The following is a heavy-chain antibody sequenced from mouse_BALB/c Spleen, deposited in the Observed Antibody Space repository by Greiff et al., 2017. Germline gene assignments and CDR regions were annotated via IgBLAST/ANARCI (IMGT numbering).Heavy chain of an antibody. CDR2: ISSGGST. V-gene: IGHV5-6-5*01. CDR3: ARRDDYGSTDY. D-gene: IGHD1-1*01. J-gene: IGHJ2*01. Sequence: EVKLVESGGGLVKPGGSLKLSCAASGFTFSSYAMSWVRQTPEKRLEWVASISSGGSTYYPDSVKGRFTISRDNARNILYLQMSSLGSEDTAMYYCARRDDYGSTDYWGQGTTRTVSS. CDR1: GFTFSSYA.